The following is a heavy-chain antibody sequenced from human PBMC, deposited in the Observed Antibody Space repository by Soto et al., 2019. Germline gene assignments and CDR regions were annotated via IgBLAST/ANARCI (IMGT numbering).Heavy chain of an antibody. Sequence: ASVKVSCKASGYTFTSYGISWVRQAPGQGLEWMGWISAYNGNTNYAQKLQGRVTMTTDTSTSTAYMELRSLRSDDTAVYYCARVAVPAADYYYYMDVWGKGTTVTVSS. CDR2: ISAYNGNT. D-gene: IGHD2-2*01. CDR3: ARVAVPAADYYYYMDV. CDR1: GYTFTSYG. J-gene: IGHJ6*03. V-gene: IGHV1-18*01.